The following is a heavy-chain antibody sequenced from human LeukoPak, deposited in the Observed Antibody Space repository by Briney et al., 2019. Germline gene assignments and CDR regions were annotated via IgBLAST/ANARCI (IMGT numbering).Heavy chain of an antibody. V-gene: IGHV3-23*01. CDR1: GFTFSSYA. D-gene: IGHD5-12*01. CDR3: ARRVVATTNNWFDP. Sequence: SGGSLRLSCAASGFTFSSYAMSWVRQAPGKGLEWVSAISGSGGSTYYADSVKGRFTISRDNSKNTLYLQMNSLRAEDTAVYYCARRVVATTNNWFDPWGQGTLVTVSS. J-gene: IGHJ5*02. CDR2: ISGSGGST.